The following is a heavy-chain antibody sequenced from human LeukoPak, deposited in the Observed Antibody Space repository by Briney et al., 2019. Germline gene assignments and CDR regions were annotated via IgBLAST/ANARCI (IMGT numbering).Heavy chain of an antibody. V-gene: IGHV3-21*01. CDR2: ISSSSSYI. CDR3: VREREPYYYDSSGYDDAFDI. D-gene: IGHD3-22*01. CDR1: GFTFSSYS. J-gene: IGHJ3*02. Sequence: GGSLRLSCAASGFTFSSYSMNRVRQAPGKELEWVSSISSSSSYIYYADSVKGRFTISRDNAKNSLYLQMNSLRAEDTAVYYCVREREPYYYDSSGYDDAFDIWGQGTMVTVSS.